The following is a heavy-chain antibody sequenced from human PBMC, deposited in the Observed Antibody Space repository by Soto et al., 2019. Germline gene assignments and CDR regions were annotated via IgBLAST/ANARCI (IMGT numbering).Heavy chain of an antibody. Sequence: PGESLKISCKASGYSFTTYWVGWVRQRPGKGLDWMGNIYPGDSDVKYSPSFQGQVTISVDKSINTTYLQWSSLKASDTAVYYCARQNYPGYGGYDSVFDNWGQGTLVTVSS. J-gene: IGHJ4*02. D-gene: IGHD5-12*01. V-gene: IGHV5-51*01. CDR3: ARQNYPGYGGYDSVFDN. CDR1: GYSFTTYW. CDR2: IYPGDSDV.